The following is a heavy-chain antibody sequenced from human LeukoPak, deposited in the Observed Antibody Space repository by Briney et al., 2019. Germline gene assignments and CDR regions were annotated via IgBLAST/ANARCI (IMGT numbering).Heavy chain of an antibody. Sequence: SETLSLTCAVYGGSFSGYYWSWIRQPPGKGLEWIGEINHSGSTNYNPSLKSRVTISVDTSKNQFSLKLSSVTVADTAVYYCARHGGDIVVVPAATPTLYYYYYMDVWGKGTTVTVSS. D-gene: IGHD2-2*01. CDR3: ARHGGDIVVVPAATPTLYYYYYMDV. J-gene: IGHJ6*03. CDR2: INHSGST. V-gene: IGHV4-34*01. CDR1: GGSFSGYY.